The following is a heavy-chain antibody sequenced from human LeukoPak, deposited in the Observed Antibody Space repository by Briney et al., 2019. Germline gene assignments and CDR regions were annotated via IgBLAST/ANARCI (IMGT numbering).Heavy chain of an antibody. J-gene: IGHJ4*02. V-gene: IGHV5-51*01. CDR2: IYPGDSDT. D-gene: IGHD6-13*01. Sequence: GESLKISCKGSGYSFTNYWIGWVRQMPGKGLEWMGIIYPGDSDTRYSPSFRGQVTISADKSISTAYLQLSSLKASDTAMCYCARLLRNIAAAVYFFDYWGQGTLVTVSS. CDR3: ARLLRNIAAAVYFFDY. CDR1: GYSFTNYW.